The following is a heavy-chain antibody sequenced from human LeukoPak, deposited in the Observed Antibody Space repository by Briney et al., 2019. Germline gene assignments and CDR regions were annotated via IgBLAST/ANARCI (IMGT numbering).Heavy chain of an antibody. V-gene: IGHV4-34*01. CDR3: ARGRGIAAAGTRRGCWFDP. J-gene: IGHJ5*02. D-gene: IGHD6-13*01. CDR2: INHSGST. Sequence: PSETLSLTCAVYGGSFSGYYWSWIRQPPGKGLEWIGEINHSGSTNYNPSLRSRVTILVDTSKNQFSHTLSSVTAADTAVYYCARGRGIAAAGTRRGCWFDPWGKGTLVTVSS. CDR1: GGSFSGYY.